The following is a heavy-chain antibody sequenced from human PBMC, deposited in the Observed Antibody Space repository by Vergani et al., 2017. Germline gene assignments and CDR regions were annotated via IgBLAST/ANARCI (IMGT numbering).Heavy chain of an antibody. V-gene: IGHV3-30*18. CDR3: AKDLRELWFGELSGGYYYGMDV. CDR1: GFTFSSYG. CDR2: ISYDGSNK. D-gene: IGHD3-10*01. Sequence: QVQLVESGGGVVQPGRSLRLSCAASGFTFSSYGMHWVRRAPGKGLEWVAVISYDGSNKYYADSVKGRFTISRDNSKNTLYLQMNSLRAEDTAVYYCAKDLRELWFGELSGGYYYGMDVWGQGTTVTVSS. J-gene: IGHJ6*02.